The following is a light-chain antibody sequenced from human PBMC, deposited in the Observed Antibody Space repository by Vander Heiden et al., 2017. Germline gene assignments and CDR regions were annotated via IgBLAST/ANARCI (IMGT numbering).Light chain of an antibody. CDR2: LGS. CDR3: MQALQTPWT. Sequence: IVMTQCTLSLPVTPGEPASISCRSSQSLLHSNGYNYLDWYLQKPGHSPQLLIYLGSNRASGVPDRFSGSGSGTDFTLKISRVEAEDVGVYYCMQALQTPWTFGQGTKVEIK. J-gene: IGKJ1*01. CDR1: QSLLHSNGYNY. V-gene: IGKV2-28*01.